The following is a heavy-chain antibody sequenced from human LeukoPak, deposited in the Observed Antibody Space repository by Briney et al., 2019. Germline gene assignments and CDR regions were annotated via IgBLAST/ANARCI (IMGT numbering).Heavy chain of an antibody. J-gene: IGHJ4*02. CDR2: IYSGGST. Sequence: GGSLRLSCAASGFTVSSNYMSWVRQAPGKGLEWVSVIYSGGSTYYADPVKGRFTISRDNSKNTLYLQMNSLRAEDTAVYYCAKGGPDSGYLIQPYYFDSWGQGTLVTVSS. CDR3: AKGGPDSGYLIQPYYFDS. V-gene: IGHV3-53*01. CDR1: GFTVSSNY. D-gene: IGHD5-12*01.